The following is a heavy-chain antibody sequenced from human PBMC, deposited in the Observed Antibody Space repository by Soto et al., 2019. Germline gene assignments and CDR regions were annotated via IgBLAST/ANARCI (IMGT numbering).Heavy chain of an antibody. Sequence: GXSVKVSFKASCYMFTGYYIHWVRQAPVQGLEWMGWINPKSGGTKYAEKFQGRVSMTVDTSITTAYLELSSLTSDDKAVYYCATDRVAFDMWGQGTKVTVSS. CDR1: CYMFTGYY. V-gene: IGHV1-2*02. CDR2: INPKSGGT. CDR3: ATDRVAFDM. J-gene: IGHJ3*02.